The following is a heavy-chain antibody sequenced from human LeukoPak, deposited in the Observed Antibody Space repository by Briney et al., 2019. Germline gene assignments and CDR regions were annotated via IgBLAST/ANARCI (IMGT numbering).Heavy chain of an antibody. Sequence: GGSLRLSCAASGFTVNNSYMNWVRQAPGKGLEWVSAISGSGGSTYYADSVKGRFTISRDNSKSTLYLQMNSLRAEDTALYYCARGPGAIVVVTAIDYWGQGTLVTVSS. D-gene: IGHD2-21*02. V-gene: IGHV3-23*01. CDR3: ARGPGAIVVVTAIDY. J-gene: IGHJ4*02. CDR2: ISGSGGST. CDR1: GFTVNNSY.